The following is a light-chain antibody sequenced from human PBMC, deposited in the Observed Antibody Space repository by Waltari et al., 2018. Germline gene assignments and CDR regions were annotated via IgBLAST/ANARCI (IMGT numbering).Light chain of an antibody. CDR1: SSDVGGYNY. J-gene: IGLJ3*02. CDR3: SSYTSSSTWV. Sequence: QSALTLPASVSGSPGQSITISCNGTSSDVGGYNYVSWYQQYPGKAPKLMIYDVSKRPSGVSNRFSGSKSGNTASLTIAGLQAEDEADYYCSSYTSSSTWVFGGGTKLTVL. V-gene: IGLV2-14*01. CDR2: DVS.